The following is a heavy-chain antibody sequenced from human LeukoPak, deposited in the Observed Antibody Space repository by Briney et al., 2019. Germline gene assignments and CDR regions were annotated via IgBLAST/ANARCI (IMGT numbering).Heavy chain of an antibody. CDR3: ARDVTGPPTYYYYYMDV. Sequence: SETLSLTCNVSGDSIISYFWSWIRQPAGKGLEWIGRLHASGGANYSPSLRSRVTMSLDTLKNEFSLKMTSVTAADSTVYYCARDVTGPPTYYYYYMDVWGKGTTVTVSS. D-gene: IGHD1-1*01. V-gene: IGHV4-4*07. CDR2: LHASGGA. CDR1: GDSIISYF. J-gene: IGHJ6*03.